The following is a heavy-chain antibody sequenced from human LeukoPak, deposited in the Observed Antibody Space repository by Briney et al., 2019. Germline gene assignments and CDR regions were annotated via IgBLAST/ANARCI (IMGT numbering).Heavy chain of an antibody. Sequence: PSETLSLTCTVSGGSISSGSHYWSWIRQPAGKGLEWIGRIYTSGSTNYNPSLKSRVTISVDTSKNQFSLKLSSVTAADTAVYYCAREGGGYSYGYLTYYYYMDVWGKGTTVTVSS. J-gene: IGHJ6*03. CDR1: GGSISSGSHY. D-gene: IGHD5-18*01. CDR2: IYTSGST. V-gene: IGHV4-61*02. CDR3: AREGGGYSYGYLTYYYYMDV.